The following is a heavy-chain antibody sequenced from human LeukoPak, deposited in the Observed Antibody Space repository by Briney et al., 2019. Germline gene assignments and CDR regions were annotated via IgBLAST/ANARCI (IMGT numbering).Heavy chain of an antibody. CDR1: GGSISSSSYY. Sequence: SETLSLTCTVSGGSISSSSYYWGWIRQPPGKGLEWIGSIYYSGSTNYNPSLKSRVTMSVDTSKNQFSLKLSSVTAADTAVYYCAREYLEYTSSSLNWFDPWGQGTLVTVSS. D-gene: IGHD6-13*01. V-gene: IGHV4-39*07. J-gene: IGHJ5*02. CDR2: IYYSGST. CDR3: AREYLEYTSSSLNWFDP.